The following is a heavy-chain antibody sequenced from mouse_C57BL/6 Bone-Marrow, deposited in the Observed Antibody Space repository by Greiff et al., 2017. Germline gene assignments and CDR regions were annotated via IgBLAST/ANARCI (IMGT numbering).Heavy chain of an antibody. CDR2: IYPRSGNT. J-gene: IGHJ3*01. CDR3: ARATIMVTTGRFAY. D-gene: IGHD2-2*01. Sequence: VQLVESGAELARPGASVKLSCKASGYTFTSYGISWVKQRTGQGLEWIGEIYPRSGNTYYNEKFKGKATLTADKSSSTAYMELRSLTSEDSAVYFCARATIMVTTGRFAYWGQGTLVTVSA. CDR1: GYTFTSYG. V-gene: IGHV1-81*01.